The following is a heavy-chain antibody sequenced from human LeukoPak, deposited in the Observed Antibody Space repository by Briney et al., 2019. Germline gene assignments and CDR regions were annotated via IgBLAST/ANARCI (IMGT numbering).Heavy chain of an antibody. Sequence: GGSLRLSCAASGFTFSSYAMSWVRQAPGKGLEWVSYISDSGSTIYYADSVKGRFTISRDNAMNSLYLQMYSLRAEDTAVYYCARRIYYDNSGYLYWGQGTLVTVSS. CDR3: ARRIYYDNSGYLY. CDR1: GFTFSSYA. CDR2: ISDSGSTI. D-gene: IGHD3-22*01. V-gene: IGHV3-48*04. J-gene: IGHJ4*02.